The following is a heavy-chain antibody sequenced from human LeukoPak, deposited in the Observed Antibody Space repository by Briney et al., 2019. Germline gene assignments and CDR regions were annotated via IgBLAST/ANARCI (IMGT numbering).Heavy chain of an antibody. CDR1: GGSISSSSYY. CDR2: INYSGTT. CDR3: ATVLRYSVSTIDY. Sequence: SETLSLTCSVSGGSISSSSYYWGWIRQPPGKGLEWIGSINYSGTTHYNPSLKSRVTISVDTSKNQFSLKLSSVTAAGTAVYYCATVLRYSVSTIDYWGQGTLVTVSS. D-gene: IGHD3-9*01. J-gene: IGHJ4*02. V-gene: IGHV4-39*01.